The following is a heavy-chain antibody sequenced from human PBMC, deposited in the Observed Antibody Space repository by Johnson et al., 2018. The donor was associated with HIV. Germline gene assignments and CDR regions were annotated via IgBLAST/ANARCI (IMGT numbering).Heavy chain of an antibody. V-gene: IGHV3-20*03. Sequence: VPPAESGGGVVRPGPSLTPPPPSSHFTFSSYWTHWVRQAPGKGLAWVSGINDIGGCTGYADSVRYRFRISRDNAKNSLYLQMDRLRAEDTAMYYCARAKDAAYPYDALDVWGHGTMVIVSA. CDR2: INDIGGCT. J-gene: IGHJ3*01. D-gene: IGHD2-15*01. CDR1: HFTFSSYW. CDR3: ARAKDAAYPYDALDV.